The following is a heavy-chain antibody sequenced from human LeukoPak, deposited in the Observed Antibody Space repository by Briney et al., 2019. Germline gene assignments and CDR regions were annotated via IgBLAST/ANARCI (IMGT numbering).Heavy chain of an antibody. CDR2: IYYSGST. Sequence: SETLSLTCTVSGGSISSYYWSWIRQPPGKGLEWIGYIYYSGSTNYNPSLKSRVTISVDTSKNQFSLKLSSVTAADTAVYYCARSGMGATLFDYWGQGTLVTVSS. CDR1: GGSISSYY. J-gene: IGHJ4*02. D-gene: IGHD1-26*01. V-gene: IGHV4-59*01. CDR3: ARSGMGATLFDY.